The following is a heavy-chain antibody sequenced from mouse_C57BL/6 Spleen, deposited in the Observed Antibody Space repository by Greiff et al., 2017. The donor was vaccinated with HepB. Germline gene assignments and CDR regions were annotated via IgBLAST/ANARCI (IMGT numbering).Heavy chain of an antibody. J-gene: IGHJ2*01. V-gene: IGHV2-2*01. CDR1: GFSLTSYG. CDR3: ARNWGLRQGDYFDY. D-gene: IGHD2-4*01. Sequence: VKRVESGPGLVQPSQSLSITCTVSGFSLTSYGVHWVRQSPGKGLEWLGVIWSGGSTDYNAAFISRLSISKDNSKSQVFFKMNSLQADDTAIYYCARNWGLRQGDYFDYWGQGTTLTVSS. CDR2: IWSGGST.